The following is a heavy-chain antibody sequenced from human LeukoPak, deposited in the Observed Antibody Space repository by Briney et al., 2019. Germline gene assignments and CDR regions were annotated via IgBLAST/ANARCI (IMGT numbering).Heavy chain of an antibody. CDR2: IYNSGST. Sequence: NPSETLSLTCTVAGGSISSGSYYWRWIRQPAGRGLEWIGRIYNSGSTNYNPSLKSRVTISVDTSKNQFSLKLSSVTAADTAVYYCARLIGHYYYYYMDVWGKGTTVTVSS. CDR1: GGSISSGSYY. D-gene: IGHD3-22*01. J-gene: IGHJ6*03. V-gene: IGHV4-61*02. CDR3: ARLIGHYYYYYMDV.